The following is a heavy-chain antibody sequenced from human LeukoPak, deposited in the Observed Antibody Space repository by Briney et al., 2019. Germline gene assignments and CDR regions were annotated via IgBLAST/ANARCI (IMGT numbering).Heavy chain of an antibody. CDR3: AKTHYYDSSGVPGDY. V-gene: IGHV3-30*18. CDR1: GFTFSSYG. Sequence: HSGGSLRLSCAASGFTFSSYGVHWVRQAPGKGLEWVAVISHDGSNSYYADSVKGRFTISRDNSKNTLYLQMSSLRAEDTAVYYCAKTHYYDSSGVPGDYWGQGTLITVSS. D-gene: IGHD3-22*01. J-gene: IGHJ4*02. CDR2: ISHDGSNS.